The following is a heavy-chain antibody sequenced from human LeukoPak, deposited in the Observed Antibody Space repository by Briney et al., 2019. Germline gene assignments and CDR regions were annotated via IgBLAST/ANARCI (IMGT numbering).Heavy chain of an antibody. D-gene: IGHD6-13*01. CDR3: AKAAGEQQLVLRSNWFDP. J-gene: IGHJ5*02. CDR1: GFTFSSYG. CDR2: ISGSGGST. V-gene: IGHV3-23*01. Sequence: GGSLRLSCAASGFTFSSYGMSWVRQAPGKGLEWVSAISGSGGSTYYADSVKGRFTISRDNSKNTLYLQMNSLRAEDTAVYYCAKAAGEQQLVLRSNWFDPWGQGTLVTVSS.